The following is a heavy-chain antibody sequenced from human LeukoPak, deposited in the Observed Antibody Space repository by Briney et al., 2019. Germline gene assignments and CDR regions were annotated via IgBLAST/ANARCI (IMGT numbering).Heavy chain of an antibody. CDR3: ARDRGDGYNAYFFDY. J-gene: IGHJ4*02. CDR1: GYTFTGYY. V-gene: IGHV1-8*03. D-gene: IGHD5-24*01. CDR2: MNPNSGNT. Sequence: ASVKVSCKASGYTFTGYYMHWVRQAPGQGLEWMGWMNPNSGNTGYAPKFQGRVTITRNTSISTAYMELSSLRSEDTAVYYCARDRGDGYNAYFFDYWGQGTLVTVSS.